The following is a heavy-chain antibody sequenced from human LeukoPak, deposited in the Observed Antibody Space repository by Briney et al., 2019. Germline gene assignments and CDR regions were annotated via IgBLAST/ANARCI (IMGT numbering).Heavy chain of an antibody. J-gene: IGHJ4*02. CDR3: ARVRGGYSGYDQPYFDY. Sequence: GASVKVSCKASGYTFTSYGISWVRQAPGQGLEWMGWISAYNGNTKYSQKFQGRVTITRDTSASTAYMELSSLRSEDTAVYYCARVRGGYSGYDQPYFDYWGQGTLVTVSS. CDR1: GYTFTSYG. D-gene: IGHD5-12*01. CDR2: ISAYNGNT. V-gene: IGHV1-18*01.